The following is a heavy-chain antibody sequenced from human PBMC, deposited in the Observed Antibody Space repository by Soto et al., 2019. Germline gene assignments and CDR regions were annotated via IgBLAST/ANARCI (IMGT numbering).Heavy chain of an antibody. D-gene: IGHD3-22*01. Sequence: XGTLALTCDVSGFSISSGYYWCWIRQPPGKGLEWIGNIYHSGISNYNPSLKSRVTISVDTSKNQFSLKVTSVTAADTAVYYCARVTTNWFDPWGQGILVTVSS. CDR3: ARVTTNWFDP. V-gene: IGHV4-38-2*01. CDR1: GFSISSGYY. CDR2: IYHSGIS. J-gene: IGHJ5*02.